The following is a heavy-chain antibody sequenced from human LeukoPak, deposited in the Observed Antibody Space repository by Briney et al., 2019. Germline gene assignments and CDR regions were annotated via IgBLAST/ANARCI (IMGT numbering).Heavy chain of an antibody. V-gene: IGHV1-46*01. D-gene: IGHD2-15*01. J-gene: IGHJ4*02. CDR1: GYTFTSYY. Sequence: ASVKVSCKASGYTFTSYYMHWVRQAPGQGLEWMGVINPSGGSTSYAQRFQGRVTMTRDTSTSTVYMELSSLRSEDTAVYYCARGYYRPYFDYWGQGTLVTVSS. CDR3: ARGYYRPYFDY. CDR2: INPSGGST.